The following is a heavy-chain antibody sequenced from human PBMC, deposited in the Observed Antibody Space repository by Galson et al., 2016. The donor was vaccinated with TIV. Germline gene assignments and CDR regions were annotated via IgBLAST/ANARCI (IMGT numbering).Heavy chain of an antibody. CDR2: IDPRSVAT. CDR3: ARARYGDYFDY. V-gene: IGHV1-2*02. J-gene: IGHJ4*02. D-gene: IGHD4-17*01. CDR1: GGTFTGYY. Sequence: SVKVSCKASGGTFTGYYVHWVRQAPGQGLEWMGWIDPRSVATNYAQKFQGRVNMTRDTSISTAHMELTRLTPDDTAVYYCARARYGDYFDYWGQGTLVTVSS.